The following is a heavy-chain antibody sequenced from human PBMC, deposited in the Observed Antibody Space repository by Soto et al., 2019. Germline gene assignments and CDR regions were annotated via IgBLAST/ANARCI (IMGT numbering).Heavy chain of an antibody. D-gene: IGHD6-19*01. V-gene: IGHV3-48*02. Sequence: EVPLVESGGGLVQPGGSLRLSCAASGFTFSSYSMNWVRQAPGKGLEWVSYISSRSSTVYYADSVKGRFTISRDNAKNSLYLQMNSLKDEDTAVYYCARDNVGSSVALDYWGQGTLVTVSS. J-gene: IGHJ4*02. CDR3: ARDNVGSSVALDY. CDR1: GFTFSSYS. CDR2: ISSRSSTV.